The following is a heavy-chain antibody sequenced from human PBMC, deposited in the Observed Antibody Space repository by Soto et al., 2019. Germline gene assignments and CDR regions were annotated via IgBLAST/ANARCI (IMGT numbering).Heavy chain of an antibody. J-gene: IGHJ4*02. CDR1: GGSISSYY. D-gene: IGHD3-16*01. CDR3: ARSATSYDLDY. Sequence: PSETLSLTCTVSGGSISSYYWSWIRQPPGKGLEWIGYIYYSGTTNYNPSLKRRVSMSIDTSRNQFSLKLTSATAADTAVYYCARSATSYDLDYWGQGTQVTVSS. V-gene: IGHV4-59*01. CDR2: IYYSGTT.